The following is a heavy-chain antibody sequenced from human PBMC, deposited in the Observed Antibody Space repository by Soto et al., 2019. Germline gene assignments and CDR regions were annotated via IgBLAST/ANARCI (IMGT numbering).Heavy chain of an antibody. Sequence: QVQLVESGGGVVQPGRSLRLSCAASGFTFSSFAMHWVRQPPGKGLEWVAGTSYDGSKTFFEDSVKGRFTISRDISKNTLHLQMSSLRPEDTAVYYCVRGRGSSSWNFDYWGQGTLITVAT. D-gene: IGHD1-26*01. CDR1: GFTFSSFA. V-gene: IGHV3-30*03. CDR3: VRGRGSSSWNFDY. CDR2: TSYDGSKT. J-gene: IGHJ4*02.